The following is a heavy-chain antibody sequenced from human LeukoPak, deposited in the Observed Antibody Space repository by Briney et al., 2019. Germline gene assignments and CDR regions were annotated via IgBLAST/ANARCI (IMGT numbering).Heavy chain of an antibody. D-gene: IGHD2-21*02. CDR2: ISGSGGST. CDR3: AKDFVVVPGNVNYFDY. Sequence: GSLRLSCAASGFTFSSYAMSWVRQAPGKGLEWVSTISGSGGSTYYADSVKGRFTISRDNSKNTLYLQMNSLRAEDTAVYYCAKDFVVVPGNVNYFDYWGQGTLVTVSS. V-gene: IGHV3-23*01. CDR1: GFTFSSYA. J-gene: IGHJ4*02.